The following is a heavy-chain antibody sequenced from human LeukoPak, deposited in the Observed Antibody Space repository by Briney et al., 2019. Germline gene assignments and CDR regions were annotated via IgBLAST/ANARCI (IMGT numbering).Heavy chain of an antibody. J-gene: IGHJ5*02. Sequence: GGSLRLSCAVSGFTVSSNYMSWVRQAPGKGLEWVSVIYSGGSTYYADSVKGRFTISRDNSKNTLYLQMNSLRAEDTAVYYCARDLTVTGWFDPWGQGTLVTVSS. D-gene: IGHD4-17*01. CDR2: IYSGGST. CDR3: ARDLTVTGWFDP. V-gene: IGHV3-66*01. CDR1: GFTVSSNY.